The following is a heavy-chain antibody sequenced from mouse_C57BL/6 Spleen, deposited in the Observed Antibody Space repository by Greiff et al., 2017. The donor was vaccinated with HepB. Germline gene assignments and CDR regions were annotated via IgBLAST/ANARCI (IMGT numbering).Heavy chain of an antibody. J-gene: IGHJ4*01. CDR2: IWRGGST. V-gene: IGHV2-5*01. Sequence: VQLQQSGPGLVQPSQSLSITCTVSGFSLTSYGVHWVRQSPGKGLEWLGVIWRGGSTDYNAAFMSRLSITKDNSKSQVFFKMNSLQADDTAIYYCAKNSLNWDYAMDYWGQGTSVTVSS. CDR1: GFSLTSYG. D-gene: IGHD4-1*01. CDR3: AKNSLNWDYAMDY.